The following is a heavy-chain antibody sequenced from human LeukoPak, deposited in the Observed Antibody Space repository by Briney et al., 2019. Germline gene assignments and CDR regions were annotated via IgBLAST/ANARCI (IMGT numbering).Heavy chain of an antibody. CDR1: GYTFTGYY. CDR2: INPNSGGT. V-gene: IGHV1-2*02. Sequence: GASVKVSCKASGYTFTGYYMHWVRQAPGQGLEWMGWINPNSGGTNYAQKLQGSVTMTTDTSTSTAYMELRSLRSDDTAVYYCARDGVRLGLERRRWFDPWGQGTLVTVSS. CDR3: ARDGVRLGLERRRWFDP. J-gene: IGHJ5*02. D-gene: IGHD1-1*01.